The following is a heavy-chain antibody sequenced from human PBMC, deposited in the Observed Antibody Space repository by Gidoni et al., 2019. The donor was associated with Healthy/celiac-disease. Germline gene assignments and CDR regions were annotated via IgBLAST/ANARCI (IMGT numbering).Heavy chain of an antibody. Sequence: EVQLVESGGGLVKPGGSLRLSCAASGFTFSSYSMNWVRQAPGKGLEWVSSISSSSSYIYYADSVKGRFTISRDNAKNSLYLQMNSLRAEDTAVYYCAREPYYDFWSGYYYYYYYYMDVWGKGTTVTVSS. CDR3: AREPYYDFWSGYYYYYYYYMDV. CDR2: ISSSSSYI. CDR1: GFTFSSYS. V-gene: IGHV3-21*01. D-gene: IGHD3-3*01. J-gene: IGHJ6*03.